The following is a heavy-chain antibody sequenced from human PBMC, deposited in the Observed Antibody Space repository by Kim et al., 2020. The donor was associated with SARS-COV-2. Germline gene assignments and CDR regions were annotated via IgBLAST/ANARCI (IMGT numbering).Heavy chain of an antibody. CDR1: NTGFIDQY. J-gene: IGHJ3*02. CDR3: SRGYRNGPVYAFDI. V-gene: IGHV3-72*01. Sequence: GGSLRLSCVATNTGFIDQYMDWVRQGPGKGLQWVGRISNKREGYTTEYAESVRGRFTISRDDSEKSLYLQMDSLRADDTAVYFCSRGYRNGPVYAFDIWGPGTRVTGSS. D-gene: IGHD2-15*01. CDR2: ISNKREGYTT.